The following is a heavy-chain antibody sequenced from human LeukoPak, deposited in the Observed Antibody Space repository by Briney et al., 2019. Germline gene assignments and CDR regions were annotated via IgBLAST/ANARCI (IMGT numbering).Heavy chain of an antibody. CDR2: MNPNSGNT. CDR1: GYTFTSYD. J-gene: IGHJ6*03. Sequence: ASVKVSCKASGYTFTSYDINWVRQATGQGLEWMGWMNPNSGNTGYAQKFQGRVTITRNTSISTAYMELSSLRSEDTAVYYCARGGLGCGGDCDYYYYYMDVWGKGTTVTISS. CDR3: ARGGLGCGGDCDYYYYYMDV. D-gene: IGHD2-21*02. V-gene: IGHV1-8*03.